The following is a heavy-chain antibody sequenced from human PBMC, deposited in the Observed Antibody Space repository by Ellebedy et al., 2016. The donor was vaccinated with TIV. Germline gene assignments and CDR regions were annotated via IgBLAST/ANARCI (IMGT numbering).Heavy chain of an antibody. CDR2: IYHSGTT. CDR1: GGSISSSDW. J-gene: IGHJ4*02. Sequence: SETLSLXXAVSGGSISSSDWWSWVRQPPGKGLEWIGEIYHSGTTNYNPSLKSRVTISVDKSKNQFSLKLSSVTAADTAVYYCAVASRGSYSSGWNFDYWGQGTLVTVSS. CDR3: AVASRGSYSSGWNFDY. V-gene: IGHV4-4*02. D-gene: IGHD6-19*01.